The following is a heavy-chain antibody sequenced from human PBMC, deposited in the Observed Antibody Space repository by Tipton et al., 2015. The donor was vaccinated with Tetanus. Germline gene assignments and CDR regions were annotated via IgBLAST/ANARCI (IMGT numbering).Heavy chain of an antibody. CDR3: TKDVGIVLFDY. D-gene: IGHD2-8*01. CDR1: GFTLSRNS. CDR2: ISGGGHNT. V-gene: IGHV3-23*01. Sequence: SLRLSCAASGFTLSRNSMNWVRQAPGEGLEWVSTISGGGHNTHYADSVQGRFTISRDNSKNTMYLQMNSLRAEDTAVYYCTKDVGIVLFDYWGQGTLVTVSS. J-gene: IGHJ4*02.